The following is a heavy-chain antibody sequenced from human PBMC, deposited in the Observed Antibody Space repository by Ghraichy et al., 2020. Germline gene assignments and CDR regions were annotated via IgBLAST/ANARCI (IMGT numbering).Heavy chain of an antibody. CDR2: IKQDGDEK. D-gene: IGHD6-13*01. V-gene: IGHV3-7*03. CDR1: GFTFSSYW. Sequence: GESLRLSCAASGFTFSSYWMNWVRQAPGKGLEWVANIKQDGDEKYYVDSVKGRFIISRDNAKSSLFLQMNSLRAEDTAVYYCARDFMNWQQLPYRDAFDLWGQGTMVIVSS. CDR3: ARDFMNWQQLPYRDAFDL. J-gene: IGHJ3*01.